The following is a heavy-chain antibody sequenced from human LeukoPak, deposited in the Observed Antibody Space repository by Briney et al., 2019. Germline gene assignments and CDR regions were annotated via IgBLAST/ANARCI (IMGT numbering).Heavy chain of an antibody. CDR2: IYSSGST. J-gene: IGHJ6*03. V-gene: IGHV4-61*01. CDR3: ARTTEAHSWRTRYYDYYMDV. CDR1: GGSISSSSYY. Sequence: SETLSLTCTVSGGSISSSSYYWSWIRQPPGKGLEWIGYIYSSGSTNYNPSLKSRVTISVDTSKNQFSLKLSSVTAADTAVYYCARTTEAHSWRTRYYDYYMDVWGKGTTVTVSS. D-gene: IGHD6-13*01.